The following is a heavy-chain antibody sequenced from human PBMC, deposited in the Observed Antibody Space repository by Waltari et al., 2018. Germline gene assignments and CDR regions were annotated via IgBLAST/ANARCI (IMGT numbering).Heavy chain of an antibody. D-gene: IGHD3-22*01. CDR3: ARDYCDRTNCHGMDV. CDR1: EFTFSSYA. V-gene: IGHV3-30*04. J-gene: IGHJ6*02. Sequence: QVQLVVSGGAVVRPGRSLRPASEASEFTFSSYAMHWVRQAPGKGLEWVAVISYNGRNIYYVDSVKGRFTISRDNSKKTLYMQMNSLRAEDTAVYYCARDYCDRTNCHGMDVWGQGTTVTVSS. CDR2: ISYNGRNI.